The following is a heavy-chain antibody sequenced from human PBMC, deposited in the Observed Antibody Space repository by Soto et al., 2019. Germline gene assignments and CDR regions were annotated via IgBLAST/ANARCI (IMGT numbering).Heavy chain of an antibody. J-gene: IGHJ4*02. CDR2: VYNDGSA. CDR1: GVSISSGNW. Sequence: PSETLSLTCDVSGVSISSGNWWSWVRQPPGKGLEWIAEVYNDGSANYHPSLESRATISVDRSKNQFSLRLSSVTAADTGKYYCARLVYDSRLNYLYFDHWGQGTLGTVSS. D-gene: IGHD3-22*01. V-gene: IGHV4-4*02. CDR3: ARLVYDSRLNYLYFDH.